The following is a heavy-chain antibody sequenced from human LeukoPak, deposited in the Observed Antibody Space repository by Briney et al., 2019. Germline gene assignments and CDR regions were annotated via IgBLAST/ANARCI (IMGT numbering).Heavy chain of an antibody. Sequence: SETLSLTCAVSGGFISSGGYSWSWIRQPPGKGLEWIGYIYHSGSTYYNPSLKSRVTISVDRSKNQFSLKLSSVTAADTAVYYCARGGYCSGVSCYSLHNWFDPWGQGTLVTVSS. CDR1: GGFISSGGYS. D-gene: IGHD2-15*01. CDR2: IYHSGST. J-gene: IGHJ5*02. CDR3: ARGGYCSGVSCYSLHNWFDP. V-gene: IGHV4-30-2*01.